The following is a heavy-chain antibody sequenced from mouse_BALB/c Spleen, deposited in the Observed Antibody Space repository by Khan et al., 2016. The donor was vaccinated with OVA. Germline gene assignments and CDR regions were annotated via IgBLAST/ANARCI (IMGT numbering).Heavy chain of an antibody. CDR3: ASHLTGSFAY. V-gene: IGHV5-6*01. D-gene: IGHD4-1*01. J-gene: IGHJ3*01. CDR1: GFTFSSYS. CDR2: ISGGGDYT. Sequence: EVELVESGGDLVKPGGSLKFSCAASGFTFSSYSMSWVRQTPDKRLEWVATISGGGDYTYYSDNVKGRFTISRDNAKNTLYLQMSSLKSEDTAMYYCASHLTGSFAYWGQGTLVTVSA.